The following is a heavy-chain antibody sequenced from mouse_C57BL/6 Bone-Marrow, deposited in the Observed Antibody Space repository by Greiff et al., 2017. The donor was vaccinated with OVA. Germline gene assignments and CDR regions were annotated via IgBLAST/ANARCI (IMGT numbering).Heavy chain of an antibody. V-gene: IGHV1-72*01. J-gene: IGHJ3*01. Sequence: QVQLQQPGAELVKPGASVKLSCKASGYTFTSYWMHWVKQRPGRGLEWIGRNDPNSGGTKYNEKFKSKATLTVDKPSSTAYMQLSSLTSEDSAVYYCARGGLRLGAWFAYWGQGTLVTVSA. CDR1: GYTFTSYW. CDR3: ARGGLRLGAWFAY. CDR2: NDPNSGGT. D-gene: IGHD2-4*01.